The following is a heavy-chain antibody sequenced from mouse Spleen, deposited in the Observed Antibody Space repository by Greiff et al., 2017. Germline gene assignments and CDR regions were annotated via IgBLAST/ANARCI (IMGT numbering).Heavy chain of an antibody. CDR2: IDPSDSET. Sequence: VQLQQSGPQLVRPGASVKISCKASGYSFTSYWMHWVKQRPGQGLEWIGMIDPSDSETRLNQKFKDKATLTVDKSSSTAYMQLSSPTSEDSAVYYCARYGSSYDYFDYWGQGTTLTVSS. D-gene: IGHD1-1*01. CDR3: ARYGSSYDYFDY. CDR1: GYSFTSYW. V-gene: IGHV1S127*01. J-gene: IGHJ2*01.